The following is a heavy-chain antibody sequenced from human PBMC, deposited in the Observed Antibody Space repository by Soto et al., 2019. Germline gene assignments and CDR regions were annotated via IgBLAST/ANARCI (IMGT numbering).Heavy chain of an antibody. D-gene: IGHD3-3*01. Sequence: ASVKVSCKASGYTFTCYYMHWVRQAPGQGLEWMGIINPSGGSTSYAQKFQGRVTMTRDTSTSTVYMELSSLRSEDTAVYYCARAGGLRFLEWSLGAWGQGTLVTVSS. J-gene: IGHJ5*02. V-gene: IGHV1-46*01. CDR2: INPSGGST. CDR3: ARAGGLRFLEWSLGA. CDR1: GYTFTCYY.